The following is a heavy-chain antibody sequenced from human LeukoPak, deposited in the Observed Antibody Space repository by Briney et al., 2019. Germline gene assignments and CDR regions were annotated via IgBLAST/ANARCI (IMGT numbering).Heavy chain of an antibody. V-gene: IGHV1-18*01. CDR2: IIAYSGNT. D-gene: IGHD3-3*01. CDR1: GYTFTNYG. CDR3: ARAPDDYDFWSGPFDY. J-gene: IGHJ4*02. Sequence: GASVKVSCKASGYTFTNYGISWVRQAPGQGLEWMGWIIAYSGNTNYAQNLQGRVTMTTDTSTSTAYMELRSLRSDDTAVYYCARAPDDYDFWSGPFDYWGRGTLVTVSS.